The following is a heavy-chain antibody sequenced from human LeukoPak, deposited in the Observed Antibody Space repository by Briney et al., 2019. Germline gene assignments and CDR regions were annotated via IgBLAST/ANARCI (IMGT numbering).Heavy chain of an antibody. D-gene: IGHD3-16*01. V-gene: IGHV3-23*01. J-gene: IGHJ4*02. CDR2: VSNSGDTT. CDR3: ANIGSSTFGSTGF. Sequence: GGSLRLSCVASGFTFSTYGLIWVRQAPGKGPEWVSLVSNSGDTTNYANSVKGRFTISRDNSKDPLYLQMDSLRAEDTAAYYCANIGSSTFGSTGFWGQGTLVTVSS. CDR1: GFTFSTYG.